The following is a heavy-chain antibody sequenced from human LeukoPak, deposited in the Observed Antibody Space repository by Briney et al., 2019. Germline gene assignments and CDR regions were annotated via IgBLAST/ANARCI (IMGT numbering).Heavy chain of an antibody. CDR1: GYTFTSYY. V-gene: IGHV1-18*04. CDR2: INGYNGNT. J-gene: IGHJ6*03. Sequence: ASVKVSCKASGYTFTSYYMHWVRQAPGQGLEWMGWINGYNGNTNYAQKFQGRVTMTTDTSTSTAYMELRSLRSDDTAVYYCARGAYDYGDYGVSNYYYYMDVWGKGTTVTVSS. D-gene: IGHD4-17*01. CDR3: ARGAYDYGDYGVSNYYYYMDV.